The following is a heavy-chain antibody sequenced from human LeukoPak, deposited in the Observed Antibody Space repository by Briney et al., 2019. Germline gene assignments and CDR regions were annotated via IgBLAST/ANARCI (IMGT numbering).Heavy chain of an antibody. D-gene: IGHD3-10*01. J-gene: IGHJ4*02. Sequence: PGGSLRLSCAASGLTFSSYWMHWVRQAPGKGLVWVLRINSDGSTTSYADSVKGPFTITRDNAKHTLYLQINTLRAEDTAVYYCARDPTPPGKFGGFDYWGPGTLVTASS. CDR1: GLTFSSYW. CDR3: ARDPTPPGKFGGFDY. CDR2: INSDGSTT. V-gene: IGHV3-74*01.